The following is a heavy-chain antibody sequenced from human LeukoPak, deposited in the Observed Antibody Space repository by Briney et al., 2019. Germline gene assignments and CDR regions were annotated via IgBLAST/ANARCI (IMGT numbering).Heavy chain of an antibody. CDR2: IYYSGST. D-gene: IGHD3-3*01. V-gene: IGHV4-59*01. CDR1: GGSISSYY. J-gene: IGHJ4*02. Sequence: ETLSLTCTVSGGSISSYYWSWIRQPPGKGLEWIGYIYYSGSTNYNPSLKSRVTTSVDTSKNQFSLKLSSVTAADTAVYYCARAQYDFWSGYELPGHFDYWGQGTLVTVSS. CDR3: ARAQYDFWSGYELPGHFDY.